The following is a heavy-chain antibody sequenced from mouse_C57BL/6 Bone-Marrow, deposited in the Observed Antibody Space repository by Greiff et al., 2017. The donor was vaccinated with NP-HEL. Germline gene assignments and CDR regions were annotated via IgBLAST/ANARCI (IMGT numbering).Heavy chain of an antibody. CDR2: INPNNGGT. D-gene: IGHD1-1*01. Sequence: EVQLQQSGPELVKPGASVKISCKASGYTFTDYYMNWVKQSHGKSLEWIGDINPNNGGTSYNQKFKGKATLTVDKSSSTAYMELRSLTSEDSAVYYCAREDLIYYYGSSYVRYFDVGGTGTTVTVSS. V-gene: IGHV1-26*01. CDR3: AREDLIYYYGSSYVRYFDV. CDR1: GYTFTDYY. J-gene: IGHJ1*03.